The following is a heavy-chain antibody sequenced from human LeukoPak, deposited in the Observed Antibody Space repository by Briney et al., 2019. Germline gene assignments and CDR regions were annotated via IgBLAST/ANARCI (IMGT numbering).Heavy chain of an antibody. Sequence: NPSETLSLTCTVSGGSISSGGYYWSWIRQHPGKGLEWIGYIYYSGSTYYNPSLKSRVTISVDTSKNQFSLKLSSVTAADTAVYYCARDYYYGSGRHAFDIWGQGTMVTVSS. D-gene: IGHD3-10*01. J-gene: IGHJ3*02. CDR1: GGSISSGGYY. V-gene: IGHV4-31*03. CDR3: ARDYYYGSGRHAFDI. CDR2: IYYSGST.